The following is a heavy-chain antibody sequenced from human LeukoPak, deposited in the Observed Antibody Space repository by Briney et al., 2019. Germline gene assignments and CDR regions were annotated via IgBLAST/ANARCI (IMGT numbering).Heavy chain of an antibody. Sequence: SETLFLTCTVSGGSISSSSYYWGWIRQPPGKGLEWIGSIYYSGSTYYNPSLKSRVTISVDTSKNQFSLKLSSVTAADTAVYYCARVYYDSSGRSFDYWGQGTLVTVSS. D-gene: IGHD3-22*01. CDR3: ARVYYDSSGRSFDY. CDR1: GGSISSSSYY. CDR2: IYYSGST. V-gene: IGHV4-39*07. J-gene: IGHJ4*02.